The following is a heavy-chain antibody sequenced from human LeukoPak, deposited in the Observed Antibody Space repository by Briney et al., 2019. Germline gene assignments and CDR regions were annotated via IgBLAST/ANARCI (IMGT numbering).Heavy chain of an antibody. Sequence: ASVKVSCKASGYTFTGYYMHWVRQAPGQGLEWMGWINPNSGGTNYAQKFQGRVTMTRDTSISTAYMELSRLRSDDTAVYYCARGGGLYSYGQPGFDYWGQGTLVTVSS. CDR2: INPNSGGT. CDR1: GYTFTGYY. V-gene: IGHV1-2*02. D-gene: IGHD5-18*01. CDR3: ARGGGLYSYGQPGFDY. J-gene: IGHJ4*02.